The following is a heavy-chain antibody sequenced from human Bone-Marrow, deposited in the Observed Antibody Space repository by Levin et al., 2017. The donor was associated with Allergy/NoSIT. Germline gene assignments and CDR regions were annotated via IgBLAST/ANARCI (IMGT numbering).Heavy chain of an antibody. CDR1: GASIDSADYY. CDR3: ASTRTGADYGDYDAGYHFGY. V-gene: IGHV4-30-4*01. J-gene: IGHJ4*02. Sequence: SETLSLTCTVSGASIDSADYYWSWIRQPPGKGLEWLGIIYYSGLTYYNPSLRGRAFMSVDTSKSQFFLRLDSVTAAYSAVYYCASTRTGADYGDYDAGYHFGYWGQGTLVTGAS. CDR2: IYYSGLT. D-gene: IGHD4-17*01.